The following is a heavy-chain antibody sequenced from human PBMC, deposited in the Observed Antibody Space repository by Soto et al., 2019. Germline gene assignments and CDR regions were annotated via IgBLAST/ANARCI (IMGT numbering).Heavy chain of an antibody. Sequence: PSETLSLTCSVSGASISSRDYYWGWIRQTPGKGLEWIGNIDYNGVTYYNPSLKSRVTVSKDTSKNQFSLKVSGVSAADTAVYYCATSQKGYNWNYFDHWGQGALVTVSS. V-gene: IGHV4-39*01. CDR2: IDYNGVT. CDR1: GASISSRDYY. J-gene: IGHJ4*02. CDR3: ATSQKGYNWNYFDH. D-gene: IGHD1-20*01.